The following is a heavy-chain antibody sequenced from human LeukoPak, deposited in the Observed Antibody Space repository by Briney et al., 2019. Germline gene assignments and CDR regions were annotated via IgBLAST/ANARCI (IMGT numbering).Heavy chain of an antibody. CDR1: GYTFTSYG. J-gene: IGHJ5*02. CDR2: IIPILGIA. CDR3: ASGGVVVPATTGWFDP. Sequence: ASVKVSCKASGYTFTSYGISWVRQAPGQGLEWMGRIIPILGIANYAQKFQGRVTITADKSTSTAYMELSSLRSEDTAVYYCASGGVVVPATTGWFDPWGQGTLVTVSS. V-gene: IGHV1-69*04. D-gene: IGHD2-2*01.